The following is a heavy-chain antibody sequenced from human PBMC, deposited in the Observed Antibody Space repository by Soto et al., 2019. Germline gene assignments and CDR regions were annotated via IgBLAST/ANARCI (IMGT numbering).Heavy chain of an antibody. CDR2: INANNGNT. V-gene: IGHV1-2*04. CDR3: ATSRISIAVAGETEYYFDY. D-gene: IGHD6-19*01. CDR1: GYTFTSYA. J-gene: IGHJ4*02. Sequence: ASVKFSCTASGYTFTSYAMHWVRQAPGQRLEWMGWINANNGNTNYTQKFQGWVTMTRDTSISTAYMELSRLRSDDTAVYYCATSRISIAVAGETEYYFDYWGQGTPVTVSS.